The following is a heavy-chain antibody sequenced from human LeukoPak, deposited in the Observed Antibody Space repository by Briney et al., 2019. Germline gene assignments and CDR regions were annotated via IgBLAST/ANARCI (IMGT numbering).Heavy chain of an antibody. CDR2: IFHSGST. CDR1: GGSISSSSYY. Sequence: SETLSLTCTVSGGSISSSSYYWGWIRQSPEKGLEWIGNIFHSGSTYYNPSLRSRVTISVDTSKNQFSLKLTSLTAADTAVFYCARGNYYDAGGYSGIAFDIWGPGTMVTVSS. D-gene: IGHD3-22*01. CDR3: ARGNYYDAGGYSGIAFDI. V-gene: IGHV4-39*07. J-gene: IGHJ3*02.